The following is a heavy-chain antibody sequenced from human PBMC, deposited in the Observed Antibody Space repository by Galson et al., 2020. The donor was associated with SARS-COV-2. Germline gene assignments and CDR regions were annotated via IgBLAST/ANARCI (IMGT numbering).Heavy chain of an antibody. Sequence: NSGGSLRLSCAASGFTFSNYFMSWVRQAPGKGLEWVLYISGSGSSINYADSVKGRFTISRDNAKNPLNLQMNSLRVEDTAVYYCARVGDCSGGICYGAEYFQHWGQGTLVTVSS. CDR2: ISGSGSSI. J-gene: IGHJ1*01. V-gene: IGHV3-11*04. CDR3: ARVGDCSGGICYGAEYFQH. D-gene: IGHD2-15*01. CDR1: GFTFSNYF.